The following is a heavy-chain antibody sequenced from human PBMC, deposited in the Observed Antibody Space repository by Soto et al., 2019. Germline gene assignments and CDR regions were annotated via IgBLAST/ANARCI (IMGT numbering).Heavy chain of an antibody. V-gene: IGHV3-23*01. CDR3: PRVHDYDFWSGLLFYGMDV. J-gene: IGHJ6*02. Sequence: GGSLRLSCAASRFTFSNYAMSWVCQAPGKGLEWVSGINSTGGSTYYADSVKGRFTISRDNSKNTLDLQMSSLRAEGTAIYYCPRVHDYDFWSGLLFYGMDVWGQGTTVTVSS. D-gene: IGHD3-3*01. CDR2: INSTGGST. CDR1: RFTFSNYA.